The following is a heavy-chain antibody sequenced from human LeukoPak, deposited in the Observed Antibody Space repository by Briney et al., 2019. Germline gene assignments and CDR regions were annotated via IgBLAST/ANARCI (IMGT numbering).Heavy chain of an antibody. Sequence: SETLSLTCTVSGGSISSGGYYWSWIRQHPGKGLEWIGYIYYSGSTYYNPSLKSRVTISVDTSKYQFSLKLSSVTAADTAVYYCASTVSPYYFDYWGQGTLVTVSS. V-gene: IGHV4-31*03. J-gene: IGHJ4*02. CDR1: GGSISSGGYY. CDR2: IYYSGST. CDR3: ASTVSPYYFDY. D-gene: IGHD4-11*01.